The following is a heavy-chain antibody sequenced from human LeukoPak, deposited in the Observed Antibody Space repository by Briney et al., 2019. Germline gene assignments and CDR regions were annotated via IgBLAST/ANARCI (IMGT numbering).Heavy chain of an antibody. J-gene: IGHJ4*02. CDR1: GYTFTNYP. Sequence: ASVKVACKASGYTFTNYPMNWVRQAPGQGLEWMGWINTNTGNPTYAQGFTGRFVFSFDTSVTTAYLQISSLKAEDTAVYCCARDTYCSGGTCYSRVGYWGQGTLVTVSS. CDR3: ARDTYCSGGTCYSRVGY. CDR2: INTNTGNP. D-gene: IGHD2-15*01. V-gene: IGHV7-4-1*02.